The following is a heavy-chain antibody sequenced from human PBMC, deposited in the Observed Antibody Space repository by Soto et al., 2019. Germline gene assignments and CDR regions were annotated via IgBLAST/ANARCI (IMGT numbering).Heavy chain of an antibody. Sequence: PGGSLRLSCAASGFIFSSYGMHWVRQAPGKGLEWVAVIWYDGSNTYYADPVKGRFTISRDNSKNTLFLQMNSLRDEDTAVYYCASSVAWGRGTLATVSS. CDR3: ASSVA. D-gene: IGHD2-21*01. V-gene: IGHV3-33*01. CDR1: GFIFSSYG. CDR2: IWYDGSNT. J-gene: IGHJ5*02.